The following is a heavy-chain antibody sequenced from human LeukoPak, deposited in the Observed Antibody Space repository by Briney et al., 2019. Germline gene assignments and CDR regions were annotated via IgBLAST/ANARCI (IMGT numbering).Heavy chain of an antibody. V-gene: IGHV1-46*01. D-gene: IGHD2-2*01. CDR1: GYSLTSYD. J-gene: IGHJ4*02. CDR2: INPSGGST. CDR3: ARDGPTAAPFDY. Sequence: ASVKVSCKASGYSLTSYDMHRVRQAPGQGLEWMGIINPSGGSTSYAQRFQGRVAMTRDTSTTTVYMEVNSLTSDDTAVYFCARDGPTAAPFDYWGQRTLVTVSS.